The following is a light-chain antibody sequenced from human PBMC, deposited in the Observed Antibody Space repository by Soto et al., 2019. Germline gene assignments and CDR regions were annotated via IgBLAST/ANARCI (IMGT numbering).Light chain of an antibody. Sequence: EIVLTQSPGTLSLSPGERATLSCRASQGVGSSLSLYQQKPGQAPRLLFYGASNRATASPDRFSGSGFGTAFTLTNTSLEPEECAGYYCQQYGDFSQTFGGGTEV. CDR2: GAS. J-gene: IGKJ4*02. CDR3: QQYGDFSQT. V-gene: IGKV3-20*01. CDR1: QGVGSS.